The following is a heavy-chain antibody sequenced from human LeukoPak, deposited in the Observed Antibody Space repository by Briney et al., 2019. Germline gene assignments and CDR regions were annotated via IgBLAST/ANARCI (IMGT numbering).Heavy chain of an antibody. CDR1: GYSFTDYW. J-gene: IGHJ6*02. CDR3: ARHGPAGCIGGRCFTSFHYYGMDV. CDR2: IFPDDSDT. V-gene: IGHV5-51*01. D-gene: IGHD2-15*01. Sequence: GESLKISCQGSGYSFTDYWIGWVRQMPGKGLEWMGIIFPDDSDTKYSPSFQGQVTISVDKSISTAYLPWSSLKASDSAMYYCARHGPAGCIGGRCFTSFHYYGMDVWGQGTTVTVSS.